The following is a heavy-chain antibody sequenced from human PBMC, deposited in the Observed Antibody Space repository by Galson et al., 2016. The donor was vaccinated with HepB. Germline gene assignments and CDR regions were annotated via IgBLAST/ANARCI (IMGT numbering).Heavy chain of an antibody. V-gene: IGHV3-30*03. Sequence: SLRLSCAASGFTFSSYGMHWVRQAPGKGLEWVAVISYDGSNKYYADSVKGRFTISRDNSKNTLYLQMNSLSAEDTAVYYCATPHYDCWSGYNPFDYWGQGTLVTVSS. CDR1: GFTFSSYG. J-gene: IGHJ4*02. CDR3: ATPHYDCWSGYNPFDY. CDR2: ISYDGSNK. D-gene: IGHD3-3*01.